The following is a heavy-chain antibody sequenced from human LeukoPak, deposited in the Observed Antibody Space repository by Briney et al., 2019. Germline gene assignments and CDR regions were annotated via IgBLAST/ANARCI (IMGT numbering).Heavy chain of an antibody. D-gene: IGHD3-9*01. CDR1: RFIFSSYG. CDR3: AREGYYKDGFGY. CDR2: ISTTTSTM. Sequence: GGSLRLSCAVSRFIFSSYGMNWVRQAPGKGLAWVSYISTTTSTMYYADSVKGRFTISRDNARNSLYLQMNNLRAEDTAVYYCAREGYYKDGFGYWGQGTLVTVSS. V-gene: IGHV3-48*04. J-gene: IGHJ4*02.